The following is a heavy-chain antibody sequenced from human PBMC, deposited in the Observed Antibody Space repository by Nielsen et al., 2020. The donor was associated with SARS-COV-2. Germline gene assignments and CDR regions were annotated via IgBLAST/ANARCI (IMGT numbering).Heavy chain of an antibody. Sequence: GGSLRLSCAASGFTFSDYWMTWVRQAPGKGLEWVANIKQDGSEKYYVDSVKGRFTISRDNAKNSLYLQMNSLRAEDTALYYCAKADGGSWGSNNDYWGQGTLVTVSS. D-gene: IGHD6-13*01. V-gene: IGHV3-7*05. J-gene: IGHJ4*02. CDR3: AKADGGSWGSNNDY. CDR2: IKQDGSEK. CDR1: GFTFSDYW.